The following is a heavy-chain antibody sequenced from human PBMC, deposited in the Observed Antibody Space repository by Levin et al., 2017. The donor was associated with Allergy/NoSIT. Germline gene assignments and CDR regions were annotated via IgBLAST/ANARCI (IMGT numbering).Heavy chain of an antibody. Sequence: GGSLRLSCAASGFTFGGFAMHWVRQVPGQGLEWVALISHDETNEFYADSVKGRFTISRDNDKNPLSLQMDRLRSDDTAVYYCAIGGGGSWTYYGDSWGQGALVIVSS. CDR3: AIGGGGSWTYYGDS. CDR1: GFTFGGFA. D-gene: IGHD3-10*01. J-gene: IGHJ4*02. V-gene: IGHV3-30-3*01. CDR2: ISHDETNE.